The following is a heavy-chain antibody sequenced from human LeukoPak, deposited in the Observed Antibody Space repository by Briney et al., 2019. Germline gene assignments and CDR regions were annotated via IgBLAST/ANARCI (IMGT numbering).Heavy chain of an antibody. CDR1: GGSISSSSYY. D-gene: IGHD5-24*01. V-gene: IGHV4-39*01. J-gene: IGHJ3*02. Sequence: SETLSLTCTVSGGSISSSSYYWGWIRQPPGKGLEWIGSIYYSGSTYYNSSLKSRVTVSVDTSKNQFSLKLSSVSAADTAVYYCASLEAMAEDAFDIWGQGTMVTVSS. CDR2: IYYSGST. CDR3: ASLEAMAEDAFDI.